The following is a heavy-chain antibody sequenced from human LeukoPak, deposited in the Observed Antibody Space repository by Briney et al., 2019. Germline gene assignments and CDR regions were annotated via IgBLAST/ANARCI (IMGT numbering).Heavy chain of an antibody. CDR2: IYHSGST. CDR3: ASRSYSVFHY. Sequence: SETLSLTCTVSVHSISSGYYWGCIRQPPGKGLEWIGSIYHSGSTYYNPSLKSRVTISVDTSKNQFSLKLSSVTAADTAMYFCASRSYSVFHYWGQGTLVIVSS. J-gene: IGHJ4*02. V-gene: IGHV4-38-2*02. CDR1: VHSISSGYY. D-gene: IGHD1-26*01.